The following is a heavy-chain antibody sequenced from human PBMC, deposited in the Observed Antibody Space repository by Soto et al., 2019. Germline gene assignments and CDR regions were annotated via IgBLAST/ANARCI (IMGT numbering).Heavy chain of an antibody. V-gene: IGHV4-30-4*08. CDR3: ARGGPDYDFWSGYSFACGFDP. D-gene: IGHD3-3*01. CDR1: GGSISSGDYY. Sequence: TMSVTCTVAGGSISSGDYYWTWLRQVPGKGLEWIGYIYYSGSTHYNPSLKSRVAMSVNTSKNQFSLKLSSVTAADTAVYYCARGGPDYDFWSGYSFACGFDPWGQGTLVTVSS. J-gene: IGHJ5*02. CDR2: IYYSGST.